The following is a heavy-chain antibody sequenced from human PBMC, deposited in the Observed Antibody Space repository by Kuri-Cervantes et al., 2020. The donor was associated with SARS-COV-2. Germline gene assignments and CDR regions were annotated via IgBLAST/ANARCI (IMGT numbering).Heavy chain of an antibody. D-gene: IGHD1-26*01. V-gene: IGHV3-30-3*01. Sequence: GESLKISCAASGFTFSSYAMRWVRQAPGKGLEWVAVISYDGSNKYYADSVKGRFTISRDNSKNTLYLQMNSLRAEDTAVYYRARDFGYSYWELWAGGDAFDIWGQGTMVTVSS. J-gene: IGHJ3*02. CDR3: ARDFGYSYWELWAGGDAFDI. CDR2: ISYDGSNK. CDR1: GFTFSSYA.